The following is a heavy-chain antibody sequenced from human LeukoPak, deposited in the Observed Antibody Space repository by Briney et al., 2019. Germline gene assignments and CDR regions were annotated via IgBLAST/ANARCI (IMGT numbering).Heavy chain of an antibody. CDR2: ISGSGGST. D-gene: IGHD3-10*01. J-gene: IGHJ4*02. CDR3: AKDTLYYYGSGSYYIDYYFDY. Sequence: GGSLRLSCAASGFTFGNYGMSWVRQAPGKGLEWVSAISGSGGSTYYADSVKGRFTISRDNSKNTLYLQMNSLRAEDTAVYYCAKDTLYYYGSGSYYIDYYFDYWGQGTLVTVSS. V-gene: IGHV3-23*01. CDR1: GFTFGNYG.